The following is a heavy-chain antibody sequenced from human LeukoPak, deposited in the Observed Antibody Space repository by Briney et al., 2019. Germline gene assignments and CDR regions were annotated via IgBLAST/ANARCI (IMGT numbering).Heavy chain of an antibody. V-gene: IGHV3-30*18. CDR2: ISYDGSNK. Sequence: PGGSLRLSCAASGFTFSTYGMHWVRQAPGKGLEWVAVISYDGSNKYYADSVKGRFTISRDNSKNTLYLQMNSLRAEDTGVYYCAKLRPGVGELLSTPHWGQGTLVTVSS. CDR1: GFTFSTYG. D-gene: IGHD3-10*01. J-gene: IGHJ4*02. CDR3: AKLRPGVGELLSTPH.